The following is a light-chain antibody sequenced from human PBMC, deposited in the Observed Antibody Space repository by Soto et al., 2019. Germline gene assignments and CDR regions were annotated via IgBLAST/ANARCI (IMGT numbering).Light chain of an antibody. CDR1: QDITSY. V-gene: IGKV1-33*01. CDR3: QHCDYLPI. J-gene: IGKJ3*01. CDR2: DSS. Sequence: DIQMTQSPSSLSASVGDRVTITCQASQDITSYLNWDQHKPGKAPKLLIYDSSILEAGVPPRCSGSGSGTYFTLTISSLQPDDVATYYCQHCDYLPIFGPGTTVDFK.